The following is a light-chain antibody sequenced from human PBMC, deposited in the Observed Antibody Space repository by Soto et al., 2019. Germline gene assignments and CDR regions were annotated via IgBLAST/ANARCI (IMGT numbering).Light chain of an antibody. J-gene: IGKJ2*01. V-gene: IGKV3-20*01. CDR1: QSISNTY. CDR3: QHYVSSPPKYT. CDR2: GTS. Sequence: EIVLTQSPDTLSLSPGQRATLSCRASQSISNTYLAWYQHQPGQAPRLLIYGTSTRAAGIPERFSGSGSGTDFTLTITRLEPEDFAVYYCQHYVSSPPKYTFGLGTKLEIK.